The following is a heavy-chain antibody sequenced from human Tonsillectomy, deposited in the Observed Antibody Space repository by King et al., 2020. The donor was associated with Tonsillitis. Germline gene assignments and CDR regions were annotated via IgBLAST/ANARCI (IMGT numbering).Heavy chain of an antibody. V-gene: IGHV3-64D*06. CDR3: VNFDSLGIRADAFDI. CDR2: ISSNGGST. CDR1: GVTFSSYA. Sequence: VQLVESGGGLVQPGWSLRLSCSASGVTFSSYAMHWVRQAPGKGLEYVSAISSNGGSTYYADSVKGRFTISRDNSKNTLYLQMSSLRAEDTAVYYCVNFDSLGIRADAFDIWRQGTMVTVSS. D-gene: IGHD2-21*01. J-gene: IGHJ3*02.